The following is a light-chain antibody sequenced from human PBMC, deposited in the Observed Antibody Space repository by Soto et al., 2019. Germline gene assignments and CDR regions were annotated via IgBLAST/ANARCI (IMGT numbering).Light chain of an antibody. CDR1: QSVSTN. CDR2: GAS. J-gene: IGKJ2*01. V-gene: IGKV3-15*01. Sequence: EIVMTQSPATLSVFPGERATLSCRASQSVSTNLAWYQQKPGQAPRLLIYGASARATGIPARFSGSGSGTEFTLTISSLQSEDYAVYYCHQYNNWHPYTFGQGTKLEIK. CDR3: HQYNNWHPYT.